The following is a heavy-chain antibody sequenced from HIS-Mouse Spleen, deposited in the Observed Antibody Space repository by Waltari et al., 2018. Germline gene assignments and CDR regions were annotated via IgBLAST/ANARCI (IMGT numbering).Heavy chain of an antibody. D-gene: IGHD3-10*01. V-gene: IGHV1-8*01. Sequence: QVQLVQSGAEVTTPGASVKVSCQASGSTFPRYDINWVRQATGQGLEWMGWMNPNSGNTGYAQKFQGRVTMTRNTSISTAYMELSSLRSEDTAVYYCAARFGESHFDYWGQGTLVTVSS. CDR2: MNPNSGNT. J-gene: IGHJ4*02. CDR1: GSTFPRYD. CDR3: AARFGESHFDY.